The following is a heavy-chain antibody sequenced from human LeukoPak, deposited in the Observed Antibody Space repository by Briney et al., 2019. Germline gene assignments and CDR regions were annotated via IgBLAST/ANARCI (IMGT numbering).Heavy chain of an antibody. V-gene: IGHV4-61*02. J-gene: IGHJ1*01. CDR1: GDSISSGDYY. CDR2: ISSSGST. CDR3: ARPGDYYGSGSYYQRIKYFQH. Sequence: SETLSLTCTVSGDSISSGDYYWSWIRQPAGKGLEWIGRISSSGSTNYNPSLKSRVTISVDTSKNQFSLKLSSVTAADTAVYYCARPGDYYGSGSYYQRIKYFQHWGQGTLVTVSS. D-gene: IGHD3-10*01.